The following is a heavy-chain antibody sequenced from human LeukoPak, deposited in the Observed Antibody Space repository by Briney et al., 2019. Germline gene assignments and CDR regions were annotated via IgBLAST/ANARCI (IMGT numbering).Heavy chain of an antibody. CDR1: GFTFSSYF. V-gene: IGHV3-7*01. Sequence: PGGFLRLSCAASGFTFSSYFMNCVRQAPGKGLEWVANIKPDGSETYYVDSVKGRFTISRDNTKNSLYLQMNSLRAEDTAVYYCARGGSWSFDYWGQGTLVSVSS. D-gene: IGHD3-10*01. J-gene: IGHJ4*02. CDR3: ARGGSWSFDY. CDR2: IKPDGSET.